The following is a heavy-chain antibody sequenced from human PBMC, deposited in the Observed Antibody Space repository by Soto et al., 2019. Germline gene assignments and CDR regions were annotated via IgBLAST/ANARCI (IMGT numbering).Heavy chain of an antibody. Sequence: QVQLVESGGGVVQPGRSLRLSCAASGFTFSSYGMHWVRQAPGKGLEWVEVISYDGSNKYYADSVKVRFTISRDNSKNKLYLQMDSLRAEDTAVYYCAKEAYGGWYFDLWGRGALVTVSS. CDR2: ISYDGSNK. V-gene: IGHV3-30*18. J-gene: IGHJ2*01. D-gene: IGHD4-17*01. CDR1: GFTFSSYG. CDR3: AKEAYGGWYFDL.